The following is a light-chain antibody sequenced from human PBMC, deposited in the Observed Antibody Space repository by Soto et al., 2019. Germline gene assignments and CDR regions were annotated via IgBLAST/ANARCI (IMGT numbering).Light chain of an antibody. CDR3: LQYNKWPRT. Sequence: EIVMTQSPATLSVSPGERATLSCRASQSVSRDLAWYQQKPGQAPRLRISGGSTRATGIPARFSGSGSGTESTLASSTLALEDFAVSYWLQYNKWPRTFGQGTKVVI. CDR1: QSVSRD. CDR2: GGS. J-gene: IGKJ1*01. V-gene: IGKV3-15*01.